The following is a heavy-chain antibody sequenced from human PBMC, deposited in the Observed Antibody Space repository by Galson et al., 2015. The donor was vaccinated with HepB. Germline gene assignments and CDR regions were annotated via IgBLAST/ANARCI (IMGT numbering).Heavy chain of an antibody. CDR3: TRFPEQYYDYIWGSYRTGVYFDY. D-gene: IGHD3-16*02. CDR2: IRSKAYGGTT. CDR1: GFTFGDYA. Sequence: SLRLSCAASGFTFGDYAMSWFRQAPGKGLEWVGFIRSKAYGGTTEYAASVKGRFTISRDGSKSIAYLQMNSLKTEDTAVYYCTRFPEQYYDYIWGSYRTGVYFDYWGQGTLVTVSS. J-gene: IGHJ4*02. V-gene: IGHV3-49*01.